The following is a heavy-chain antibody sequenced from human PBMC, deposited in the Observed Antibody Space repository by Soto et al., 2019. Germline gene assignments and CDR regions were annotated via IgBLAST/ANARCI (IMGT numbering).Heavy chain of an antibody. CDR3: AKEQRYDFWSGYPNGMDV. CDR1: GFTFSSYG. V-gene: IGHV3-30*18. CDR2: ISYDGSNK. J-gene: IGHJ6*02. Sequence: PVGSLRLSCAASGFTFSSYGMHWVRQAPGKGLEWVAVISYDGSNKYYADSVKGRFTISRDNSKNTLYLQMNSLRAEDTAVYYCAKEQRYDFWSGYPNGMDVWGQGTTVTVSS. D-gene: IGHD3-3*01.